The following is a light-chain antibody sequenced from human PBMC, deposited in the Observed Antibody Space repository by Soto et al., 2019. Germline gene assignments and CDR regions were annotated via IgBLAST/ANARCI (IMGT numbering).Light chain of an antibody. Sequence: ARKHPASVKGLHRQSIPITYAEPSSDVGAYNYVSWYQHHPGKAPKLMIYDVNNRPSGDSNRFSGSKSGNTASLTISGLQAEDEADYYCSSWTSGATYVFGSGTKVTVL. J-gene: IGLJ1*01. V-gene: IGLV2-14*03. CDR2: DVN. CDR1: SSDVGAYNY. CDR3: SSWTSGATYV.